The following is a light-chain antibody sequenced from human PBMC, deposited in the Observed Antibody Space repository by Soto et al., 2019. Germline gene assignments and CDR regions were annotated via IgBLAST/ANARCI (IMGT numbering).Light chain of an antibody. Sequence: EIVLTQSPGTLSLSPGERATLSCRASQSISSSYLAWFQQKPGQAPRLRIHGASSRATGIPDRFSGSGSGTDFTLTISRLEPEDFAVYYCQQYGSSPPYTFGQGTKLEIK. J-gene: IGKJ2*01. CDR3: QQYGSSPPYT. V-gene: IGKV3-20*01. CDR2: GAS. CDR1: QSISSSY.